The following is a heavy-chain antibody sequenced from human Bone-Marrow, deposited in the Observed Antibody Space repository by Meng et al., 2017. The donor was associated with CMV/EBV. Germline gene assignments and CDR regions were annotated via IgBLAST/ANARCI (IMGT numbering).Heavy chain of an antibody. J-gene: IGHJ4*02. Sequence: SVKVSCKASGGTFSSYAISWVRQAPGQGLEWMGGIIPILGIANYAQNFQGRVTITADKSTSTAYMELSSLRSEDSAVYYCARLAGACYFYCDYFYFVDCWGQGTLVTVS. CDR2: IIPILGIA. D-gene: IGHD3-16*01. CDR1: GGTFSSYA. V-gene: IGHV1-69*10. CDR3: ARLAGACYFYCDYFYFVDC.